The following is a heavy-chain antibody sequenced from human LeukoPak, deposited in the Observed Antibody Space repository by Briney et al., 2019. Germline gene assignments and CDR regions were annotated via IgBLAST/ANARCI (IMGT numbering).Heavy chain of an antibody. J-gene: IGHJ1*01. CDR3: AVGYCSSTSCYREYFQH. Sequence: SETLPLTCAVSGYSISSGYYWGWIRQPPGKGLEWIGTIYHSGSTYYNPSLKSRVTISVDTSKNQFSLKLRSVTAADTAVYYCAVGYCSSTSCYREYFQHWGQGTLVTVSS. D-gene: IGHD2-2*02. CDR1: GYSISSGYY. CDR2: IYHSGST. V-gene: IGHV4-38-2*01.